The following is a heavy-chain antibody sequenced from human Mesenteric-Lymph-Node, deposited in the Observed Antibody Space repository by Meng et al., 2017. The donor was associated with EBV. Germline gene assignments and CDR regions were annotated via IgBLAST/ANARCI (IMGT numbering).Heavy chain of an antibody. CDR3: AGVGSTISTDWFDT. Sequence: QVQLQQSGPVPVKPSQTLSLTCAISGDSVSNINGGWNWIRQSPSRGLEWLGRTYYRSKWYNDYAVSVKGRITINPDTTKNQASLQLNSVTPEDTAVYYCAGVGSTISTDWFDTWGQGTLVTVSS. J-gene: IGHJ5*02. D-gene: IGHD3-9*01. CDR2: TYYRSKWYN. V-gene: IGHV6-1*01. CDR1: GDSVSNINGG.